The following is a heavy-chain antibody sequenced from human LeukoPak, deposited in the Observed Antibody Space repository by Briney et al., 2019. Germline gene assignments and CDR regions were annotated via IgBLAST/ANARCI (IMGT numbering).Heavy chain of an antibody. Sequence: PGGSLRLSCEASGFTFNNYWIHWVRQVPGKGLVWVLRINNDGSSASYVDSVKGRFTISRDNAKNTLFLQMNSLRAEDTAVYYCARRGTGHGMDVWGQGTTVIVSS. CDR2: INNDGSSA. J-gene: IGHJ6*02. CDR3: ARRGTGHGMDV. CDR1: GFTFNNYW. D-gene: IGHD1-1*01. V-gene: IGHV3-74*01.